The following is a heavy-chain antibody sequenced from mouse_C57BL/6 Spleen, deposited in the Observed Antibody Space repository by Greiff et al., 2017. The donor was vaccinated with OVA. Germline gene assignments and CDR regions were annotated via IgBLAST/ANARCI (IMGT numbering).Heavy chain of an antibody. J-gene: IGHJ4*01. Sequence: QVQLQQPGAELVRPGSSVKLSCKASGYTFTSYWMHWVKQRPIQGLEWIGNIDPSDSETHYNQKFKDKATLTVDKSSSTAYMQLSSLTSEDSAVYDCARSDSNYDAMDYWGQGTSVTVSS. V-gene: IGHV1-52*01. CDR3: ARSDSNYDAMDY. CDR2: IDPSDSET. D-gene: IGHD2-5*01. CDR1: GYTFTSYW.